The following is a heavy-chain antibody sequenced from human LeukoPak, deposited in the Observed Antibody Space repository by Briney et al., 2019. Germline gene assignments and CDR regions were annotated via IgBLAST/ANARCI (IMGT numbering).Heavy chain of an antibody. CDR2: INHSGST. D-gene: IGHD3-3*01. J-gene: IGHJ6*03. V-gene: IGHV4-34*01. CDR1: GGCFSGYY. Sequence: SETLSLTCAVYGGCFSGYYWSWIRQPPGKGLEWIGEINHSGSTNYNPSLKSRVTISVDTSTNQLSLKLSSVTAADTAVYYCARGAYLRFLEWLPRRPTPYMDVWGKGTTVTVSS. CDR3: ARGAYLRFLEWLPRRPTPYMDV.